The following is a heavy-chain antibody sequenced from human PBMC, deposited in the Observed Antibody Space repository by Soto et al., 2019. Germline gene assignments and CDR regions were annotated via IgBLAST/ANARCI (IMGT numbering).Heavy chain of an antibody. D-gene: IGHD5-18*01. V-gene: IGHV3-9*01. CDR3: AKEGNRGYSYGNYWYFAL. J-gene: IGHJ2*01. CDR2: ISWNSGSI. Sequence: EVQLVESGGGLVQPGRSLRLSCAASGFTFDDYAMHWVRQAPGKGLEWVSGISWNSGSIGYADSVKGRFTISRDNAKNSLYLQMDSLRAEDTALYYCAKEGNRGYSYGNYWYFALWGRGTLVTVSS. CDR1: GFTFDDYA.